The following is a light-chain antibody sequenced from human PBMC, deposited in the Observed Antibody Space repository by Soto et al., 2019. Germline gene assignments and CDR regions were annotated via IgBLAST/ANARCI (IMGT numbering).Light chain of an antibody. CDR1: SGHSSYA. CDR2: LNSDGSH. Sequence: QLVLTQSPSASASLGALVKLTCTLSSGHSSYAIAWHQQQPEKGPRYLMKLNSDGSHSKGDGIPDRFSGSSSGAERYLIISSLQSEDEADYYCQTWGTGIHVFGTGTKLTVL. CDR3: QTWGTGIHV. J-gene: IGLJ1*01. V-gene: IGLV4-69*01.